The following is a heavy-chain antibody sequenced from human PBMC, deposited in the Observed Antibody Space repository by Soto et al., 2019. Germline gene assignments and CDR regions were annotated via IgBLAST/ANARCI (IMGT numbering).Heavy chain of an antibody. CDR2: IGSDGARD. CDR1: GFTFGRHG. D-gene: IGHD4-17*01. J-gene: IGHJ4*02. Sequence: QVQLVESGGGVVQPGGSLRLSCAASGFTFGRHGMHWVRQAPGKGLEWVAVIGSDGARDSYADSMKGRFSISRDNGQNTLYLRINGLRVEDTAVYYCARDDDYPDNGLDYWGQGTMVTVSS. V-gene: IGHV3-33*01. CDR3: ARDDDYPDNGLDY.